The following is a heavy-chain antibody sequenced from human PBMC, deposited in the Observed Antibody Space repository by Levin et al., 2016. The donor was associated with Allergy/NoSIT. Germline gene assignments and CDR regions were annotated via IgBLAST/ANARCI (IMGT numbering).Heavy chain of an antibody. J-gene: IGHJ1*01. V-gene: IGHV4-39*02. D-gene: IGHD3-22*01. Sequence: WIRQPPGKGLEWIGSIYYSGSTYYNPSLKSRVTISVDTSNNHFSLRLSSVTAADTAVYYCARRSLHFIESPLRYYYDSARYYNSENFQHWGQGALVTVSS. CDR2: IYYSGST. CDR3: ARRSLHFIESPLRYYYDSARYYNSENFQH.